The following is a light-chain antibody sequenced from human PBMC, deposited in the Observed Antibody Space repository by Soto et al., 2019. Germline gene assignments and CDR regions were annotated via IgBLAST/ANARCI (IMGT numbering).Light chain of an antibody. Sequence: EIVMTQSPATLSLSPGERATLSCRASQSVSSSYLAWYQQKPGEAPRLIISGASSRATGIPARFSGSGSGTDFTLTISRLEPEDFEVYYCQQYGSSPRTFGQGTKVEIK. CDR1: QSVSSSY. V-gene: IGKV3-20*01. CDR2: GAS. CDR3: QQYGSSPRT. J-gene: IGKJ1*01.